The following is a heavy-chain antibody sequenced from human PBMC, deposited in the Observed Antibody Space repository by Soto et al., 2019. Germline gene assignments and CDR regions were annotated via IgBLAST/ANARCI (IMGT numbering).Heavy chain of an antibody. D-gene: IGHD4-4*01. Sequence: GGSLRLSCAASGFTFSSYAMSWVRQAPGKGLEWVSAISGSGGSTYYADSVKGRFTISRDNSKNTLYLQMNSLRAEDTAVYYCAKETFYTVTTESPFDYWGQGTLVTAPQ. CDR1: GFTFSSYA. V-gene: IGHV3-23*01. J-gene: IGHJ4*02. CDR2: ISGSGGST. CDR3: AKETFYTVTTESPFDY.